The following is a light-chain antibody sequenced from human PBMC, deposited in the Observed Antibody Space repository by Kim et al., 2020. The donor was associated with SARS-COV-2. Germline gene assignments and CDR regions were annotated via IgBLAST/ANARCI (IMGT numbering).Light chain of an antibody. CDR2: EDN. CDR3: QSYDSSNHWV. Sequence: KTVTISCTRSSGSIASNYVQVYQQRPRTGPTTVIYEDNERPSGFPDRFSGSIDSSSNSASLTISGLKTEDEADYYCQSYDSSNHWVFGGGTQLTVL. V-gene: IGLV6-57*03. J-gene: IGLJ3*02. CDR1: SGSIASNY.